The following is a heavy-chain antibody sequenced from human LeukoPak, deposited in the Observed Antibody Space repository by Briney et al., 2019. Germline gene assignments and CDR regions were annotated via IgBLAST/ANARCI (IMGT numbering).Heavy chain of an antibody. Sequence: GGSLRLSCAASGFSVSTKYMNWVRQAPGKGLEWVSILYSGSDTYYADSVEGRFIISRDSSKNTLFLQMNDLRGEDTAVYYCARVGDHFHWYLDLWGRGTLVTISS. CDR3: ARVGDHFHWYLDL. D-gene: IGHD3-3*02. J-gene: IGHJ2*01. CDR2: LYSGSDT. CDR1: GFSVSTKY. V-gene: IGHV3-53*01.